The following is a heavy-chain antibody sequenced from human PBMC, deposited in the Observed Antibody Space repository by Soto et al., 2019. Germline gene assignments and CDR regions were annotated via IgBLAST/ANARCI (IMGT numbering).Heavy chain of an antibody. Sequence: GGSLRLSCAASGFTFSSYWMHWVRQAPGKGLVWVSRINPDGSATNYADSVKGRFTIARDNAKNTLYLQMNSLRAEDTAVFYCGRGGSDSPMAPGYWGQGTRVTVS. CDR1: GFTFSSYW. D-gene: IGHD5-18*01. CDR2: INPDGSAT. J-gene: IGHJ4*02. CDR3: GRGGSDSPMAPGY. V-gene: IGHV3-74*01.